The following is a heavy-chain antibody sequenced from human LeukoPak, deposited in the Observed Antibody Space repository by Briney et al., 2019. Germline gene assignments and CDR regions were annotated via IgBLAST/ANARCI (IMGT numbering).Heavy chain of an antibody. D-gene: IGHD1-26*01. Sequence: SVKVSXKASGGTFSSYAISWVRQAPGQGLEWMGGIIPIFGTANYAQKFQGRVTITADESTSTAYMELSSLRSEDTAVYYCARGSGSYYLVAFDIWGQGTMVTVSS. V-gene: IGHV1-69*01. CDR1: GGTFSSYA. CDR2: IIPIFGTA. CDR3: ARGSGSYYLVAFDI. J-gene: IGHJ3*02.